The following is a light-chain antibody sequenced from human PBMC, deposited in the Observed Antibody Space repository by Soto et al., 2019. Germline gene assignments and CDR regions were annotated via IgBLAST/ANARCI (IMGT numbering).Light chain of an antibody. V-gene: IGKV3-20*01. Sequence: EIVWTQSPGTLSLSPGKRATLSCRASQSVSSSYLAWYQQIPGQAPRLLIYGASSRATGIPDMFSGSGSGTDFTLTISRLEPEDFAVYYCQQYGSSPRTFGQGTKVDIK. CDR3: QQYGSSPRT. CDR1: QSVSSSY. J-gene: IGKJ1*01. CDR2: GAS.